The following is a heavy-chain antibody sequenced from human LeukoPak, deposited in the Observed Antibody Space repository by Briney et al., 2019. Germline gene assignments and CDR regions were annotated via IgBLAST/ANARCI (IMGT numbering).Heavy chain of an antibody. Sequence: SETLSLTCAVYGGSFSGYYWSWIRQPPGKGLEWIGDINHSGSTNYNPSLKSRVTISVDTSKNQFSLKLSSVTAADTAVYYCARGRGIAARRGYYYYYMDVWGKGTTVTVSS. J-gene: IGHJ6*03. V-gene: IGHV4-34*01. CDR1: GGSFSGYY. CDR2: INHSGST. D-gene: IGHD6-6*01. CDR3: ARGRGIAARRGYYYYYMDV.